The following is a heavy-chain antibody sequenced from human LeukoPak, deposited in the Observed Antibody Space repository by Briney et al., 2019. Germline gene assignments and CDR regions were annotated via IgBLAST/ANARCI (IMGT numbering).Heavy chain of an antibody. V-gene: IGHV3-33*01. D-gene: IGHD2-21*01. J-gene: IGHJ1*01. CDR1: GFTFSSYG. CDR3: AREVVAVATGAEYFQH. Sequence: PGGSLRLSCAASGFTFSSYGMHRVRQAPGKGLEWVAVIWYDGSNKYYADSVKGRFTISRDNSKNTLYLQMNSLRAEDTAVYYCAREVVAVATGAEYFQHWGQGTLVTVSS. CDR2: IWYDGSNK.